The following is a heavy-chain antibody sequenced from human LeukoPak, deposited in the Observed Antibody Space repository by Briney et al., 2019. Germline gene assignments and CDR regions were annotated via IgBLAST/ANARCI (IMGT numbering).Heavy chain of an antibody. CDR3: ARGGEDCTNGVCYFNY. CDR1: GGSSSGYY. D-gene: IGHD2-8*01. V-gene: IGHV4-34*01. J-gene: IGHJ4*02. CDR2: INHSGNT. Sequence: SETLSLACAVYGGSSSGYYWSWIRQPPGKGLEWIGEINHSGNTNYNPSLKSRVTISVDTSKNQFSLKLSSVTAADTAVYYCARGGEDCTNGVCYFNYWGQGTLVTVSS.